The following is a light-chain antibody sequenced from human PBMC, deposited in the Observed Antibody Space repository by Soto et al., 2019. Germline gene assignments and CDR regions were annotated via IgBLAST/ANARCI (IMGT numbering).Light chain of an antibody. J-gene: IGLJ1*01. CDR1: SGHSSYA. CDR3: QTWGTGIQV. CDR2: LNSDGSH. Sequence: QPVLTQSPSASASLGASVKLTCTLSSGHSSYAIAWHQQQPEKGPWYLMKLNSDGSHSKGDGIPDRFSGSSSGAERYLTISSLQSEDEADYYCQTWGTGIQVFGTGTKVTVL. V-gene: IGLV4-69*01.